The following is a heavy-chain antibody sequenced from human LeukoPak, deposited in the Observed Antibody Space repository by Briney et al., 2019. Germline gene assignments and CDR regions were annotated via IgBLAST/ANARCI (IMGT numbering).Heavy chain of an antibody. J-gene: IGHJ3*02. CDR1: GGSISSGYY. CDR2: IYHSGST. D-gene: IGHD3-10*01. Sequence: SETLSLTCTVSGGSISSGYYWGWIRQPPGKGLEWIGSIYHSGSTYYSPSLKSRVTISLDTSRNQFSLRLNSVTAADTAVYYCAKSNGYGLIDIWGQGTMVTVSS. CDR3: AKSNGYGLIDI. V-gene: IGHV4-38-2*02.